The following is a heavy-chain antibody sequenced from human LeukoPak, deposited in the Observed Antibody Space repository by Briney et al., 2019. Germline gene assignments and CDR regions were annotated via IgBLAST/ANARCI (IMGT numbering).Heavy chain of an antibody. D-gene: IGHD3-16*01. CDR2: MNQDGSAK. V-gene: IGHV3-7*01. J-gene: IGHJ6*02. Sequence: GGSLRLSCAASGFTFSDSWMSWVRQAPGRGLEWVANMNQDGSAKDYVDSVKGRFTISRDNARNSLYLQMSSLRAEDTAVYYCATYTHWVAGDVWGQGTTVTVSS. CDR3: ATYTHWVAGDV. CDR1: GFTFSDSW.